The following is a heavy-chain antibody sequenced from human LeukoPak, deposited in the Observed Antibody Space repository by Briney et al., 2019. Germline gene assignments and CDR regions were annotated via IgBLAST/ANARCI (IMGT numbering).Heavy chain of an antibody. CDR2: INHSGST. D-gene: IGHD3-22*01. Sequence: SETLSLTCAVYGGSFSGYYWSCIRQPPGKGLEWIGEINHSGSTNYNPSLKSRVTISVDTSKNQFSLKLSSVTAADTAVYYCARFKTSGWYYYYYGMDVWGQGTTVTVSS. CDR1: GGSFSGYY. CDR3: ARFKTSGWYYYYYGMDV. V-gene: IGHV4-34*01. J-gene: IGHJ6*02.